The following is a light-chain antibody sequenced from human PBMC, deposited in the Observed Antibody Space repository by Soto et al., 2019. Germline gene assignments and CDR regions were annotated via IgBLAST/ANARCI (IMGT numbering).Light chain of an antibody. CDR2: DDN. V-gene: IGLV1-51*01. Sequence: SALTQPHSVSAAPGQKVTISCSGSSSNIGGNSVSWYQQLPGTAPKLLIYDDNKRPSGIPDRFSGSKSGTSATLGITGFQTGDEADYYCGSWDSSLSPYAFVHGTNVTVL. CDR1: SSNIGGNS. J-gene: IGLJ1*01. CDR3: GSWDSSLSPYA.